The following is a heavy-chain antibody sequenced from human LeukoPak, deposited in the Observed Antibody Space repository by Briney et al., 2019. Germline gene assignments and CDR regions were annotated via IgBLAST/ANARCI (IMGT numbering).Heavy chain of an antibody. CDR3: AKMKGHPLPKYYMDV. Sequence: GGSLRLSCAASGFTFSNHAMSWVRQAPGKGLEWVSTISGSGDNTLYADSVKGRFTISRDNSKNTLYLEMNSLRAEDTAIYYCAKMKGHPLPKYYMDVWGQGTTVTVSS. CDR2: ISGSGDNT. J-gene: IGHJ6*01. D-gene: IGHD1-26*01. CDR1: GFTFSNHA. V-gene: IGHV3-23*01.